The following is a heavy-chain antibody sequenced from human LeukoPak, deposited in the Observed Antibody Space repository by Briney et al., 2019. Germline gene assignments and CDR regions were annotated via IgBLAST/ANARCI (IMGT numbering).Heavy chain of an antibody. V-gene: IGHV3-33*01. J-gene: IGHJ3*02. CDR1: GFTFSSYG. CDR2: IWYDGSNK. D-gene: IGHD3-9*01. Sequence: GRSLRLSCAASGFTFSSYGMPWVRQAPGKGLEWVAVIWYDGSNKYYADSVKGRFTISRDNAKNSLYLQMNSLRAEDTAVYYCARGQGGEYFDWLLPKEEKNAFDIWGQGTMVTVSS. CDR3: ARGQGGEYFDWLLPKEEKNAFDI.